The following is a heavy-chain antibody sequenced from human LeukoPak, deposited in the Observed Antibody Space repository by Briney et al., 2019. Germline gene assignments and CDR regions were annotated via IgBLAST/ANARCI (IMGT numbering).Heavy chain of an antibody. CDR1: GGSISRDY. V-gene: IGHV4-59*08. Sequence: SETLSLTCAVSGGSISRDYRTWIRQPPGTGLEWIGYVYNSGNTNYNPSLRSRVTISIDASKNQFSLKLNSVTAADTAVYYCARRNVLTEGEAFDIWGQGTLVTVSS. J-gene: IGHJ3*02. D-gene: IGHD3-16*01. CDR3: ARRNVLTEGEAFDI. CDR2: VYNSGNT.